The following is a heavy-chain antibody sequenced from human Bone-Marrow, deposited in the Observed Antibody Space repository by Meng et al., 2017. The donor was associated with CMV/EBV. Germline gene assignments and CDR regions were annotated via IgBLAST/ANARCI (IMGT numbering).Heavy chain of an antibody. CDR3: AREVPAANLEFNWFDP. Sequence: GGTFSSYAISWVRQAPGQGLEWMGGIIHIFGKANYAQKFQGRVTITTDESTSTAYMELSSLRSEDTAVYYCAREVPAANLEFNWFDPWGQGTLVTVSS. CDR2: IIHIFGKA. J-gene: IGHJ5*02. V-gene: IGHV1-69*05. CDR1: GGTFSSYA. D-gene: IGHD2-2*01.